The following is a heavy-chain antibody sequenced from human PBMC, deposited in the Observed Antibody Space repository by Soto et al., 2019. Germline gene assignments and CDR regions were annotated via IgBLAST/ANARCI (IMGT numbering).Heavy chain of an antibody. CDR2: ISSSSSTI. CDR1: GFTFSSYS. V-gene: IGHV3-48*02. Sequence: GGSLRLSCAASGFTFSSYSMNWVRQAPGKWLEWVSYISSSSSTIYYADSVKGRFTISRDNAKNSLYLQMNSLRDEDTAVYYCARGRLLRYFDLLLSRFDYWGQGXLVTVYS. CDR3: ARGRLLRYFDLLLSRFDY. J-gene: IGHJ4*02. D-gene: IGHD3-9*01.